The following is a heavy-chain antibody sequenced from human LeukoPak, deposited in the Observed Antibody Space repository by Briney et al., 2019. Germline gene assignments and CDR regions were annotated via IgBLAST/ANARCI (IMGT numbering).Heavy chain of an antibody. J-gene: IGHJ4*02. Sequence: ASVKVSCKASGYTFTSYDINWVRQATGQGLEWMGWMNPNSGNRGYAQNFQGRVTMTRDTSIGTAYMELSSLTSEDTAVYYCARRSSRWDFDYWGQGTLVTVSS. CDR2: MNPNSGNR. V-gene: IGHV1-8*01. CDR3: ARRSSRWDFDY. D-gene: IGHD6-13*01. CDR1: GYTFTSYD.